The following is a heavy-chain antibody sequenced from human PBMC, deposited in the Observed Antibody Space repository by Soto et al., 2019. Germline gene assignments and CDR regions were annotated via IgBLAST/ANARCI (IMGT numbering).Heavy chain of an antibody. V-gene: IGHV1-2*04. Sequence: GASVKVSCKASGYTFTGYYMHWVRQAPGQGLEWMGWINPNSGGTNYAQKFQGWVTMTRDTSISTAYMELSRLRSDDTAVYYCARSNLEGLELSFDYWGQGTLVTVSS. D-gene: IGHD1-7*01. CDR1: GYTFTGYY. CDR2: INPNSGGT. J-gene: IGHJ4*02. CDR3: ARSNLEGLELSFDY.